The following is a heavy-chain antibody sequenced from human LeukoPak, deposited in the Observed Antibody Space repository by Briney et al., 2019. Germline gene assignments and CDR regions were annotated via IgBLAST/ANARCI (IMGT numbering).Heavy chain of an antibody. CDR3: TRDTVTTMIAGYYYYMDV. CDR1: GFTFGDYA. J-gene: IGHJ6*03. V-gene: IGHV3-49*04. CDR2: IRSKAYGGTT. D-gene: IGHD4-17*01. Sequence: GGSLRLSCTASGFTFGDYAMSWVRQAPGKGLEWVGFIRSKAYGGTTEYAASVKGRFTISRDDSKSIAYLQMNSLKTEHTAVYYCTRDTVTTMIAGYYYYMDVWGKGTTVTISS.